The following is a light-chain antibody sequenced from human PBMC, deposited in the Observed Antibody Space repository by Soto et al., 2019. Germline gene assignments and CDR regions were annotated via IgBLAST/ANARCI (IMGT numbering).Light chain of an antibody. CDR1: QSVSNW. CDR3: QRNNGNSWT. J-gene: IGKJ1*01. CDR2: QAS. Sequence: DFEMTQSPSTLSASVGDTVTITCRASQSVSNWVAWYQQKPGEAPKLLIYQASSLASGVPSRFSGSGSGTESLTTVGSLYADVVANYCWQRNNGNSWTFGQGTKVEIK. V-gene: IGKV1-5*03.